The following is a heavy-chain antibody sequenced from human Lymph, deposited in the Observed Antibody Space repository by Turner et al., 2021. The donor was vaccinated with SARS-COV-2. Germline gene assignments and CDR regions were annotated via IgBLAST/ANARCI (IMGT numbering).Heavy chain of an antibody. D-gene: IGHD5-12*01. J-gene: IGHJ6*01. CDR2: IWYDGSNK. CDR3: ARVKGYNGYDLRYYYGMDV. V-gene: IGHV3-33*01. Sequence: QVQLVESGGGVVQPGRSLRLSCAASGFTFSSYGMHWVRQAPGKGLEWVAVIWYDGSNKYYADSVKGRFTISRDNSKNTLYLQMNSLRAEDTAVYYCARVKGYNGYDLRYYYGMDVWGKGPRSPSPQ. CDR1: GFTFSSYG.